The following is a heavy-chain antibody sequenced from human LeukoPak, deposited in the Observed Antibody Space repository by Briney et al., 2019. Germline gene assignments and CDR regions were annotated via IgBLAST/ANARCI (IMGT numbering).Heavy chain of an antibody. CDR3: ARQAVAGQGTDY. V-gene: IGHV3-53*01. CDR2: IYSGGST. Sequence: GGSLRLSCAASGFTVSSNYMSWVRQAPGKGLEWVSVIYSGGSTYYADSVKGRFTISRDNSKNTLYLQMNSLRAEDTAVYYCARQAVAGQGTDYWGQGTLVTVSS. D-gene: IGHD6-19*01. CDR1: GFTVSSNY. J-gene: IGHJ4*02.